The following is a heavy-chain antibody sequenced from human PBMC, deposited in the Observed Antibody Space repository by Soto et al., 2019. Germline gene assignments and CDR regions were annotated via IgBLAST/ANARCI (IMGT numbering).Heavy chain of an antibody. CDR1: GGTFSSYD. Sequence: ASVTVSCKASGGTFSSYDINWVRQATGQGLEWMGWMNPNSGNTGYAQKFQGRVTMTRNTSISTAYMELSSLRSEDTAVYYCARVSRDSCSSTSCYLYYYYYGMDVWGQGTTVTVSS. CDR3: ARVSRDSCSSTSCYLYYYYYGMDV. D-gene: IGHD2-2*01. CDR2: MNPNSGNT. V-gene: IGHV1-8*01. J-gene: IGHJ6*02.